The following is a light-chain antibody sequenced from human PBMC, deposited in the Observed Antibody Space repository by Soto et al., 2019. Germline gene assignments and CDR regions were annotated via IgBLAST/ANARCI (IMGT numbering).Light chain of an antibody. CDR1: ELGNKY. Sequence: SYELTQPPSVSVSPGQTASITCSGDELGNKYVCWYQQKPGQSPLLVIYQDSKRPSGIPERFSGSNSETTATLTISGTQAMDEADYYCQAWDNALAHFGGGTKLTVL. CDR3: QAWDNALAH. CDR2: QDS. V-gene: IGLV3-1*01. J-gene: IGLJ2*01.